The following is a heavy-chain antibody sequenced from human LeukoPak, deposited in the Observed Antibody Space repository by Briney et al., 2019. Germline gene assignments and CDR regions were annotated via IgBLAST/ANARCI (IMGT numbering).Heavy chain of an antibody. D-gene: IGHD3-22*01. Sequence: GGSLRLSCAASGFTFSSYSMNWVRQAPGKGLEWVSYISSSSSTIYYADSVKGRFTISRDNAKNSLYLQMNSLRAEDTAVYYCARVLHKRNYDSSTYYGHWGQGTLVTVSS. CDR1: GFTFSSYS. J-gene: IGHJ4*02. CDR2: ISSSSSTI. V-gene: IGHV3-48*01. CDR3: ARVLHKRNYDSSTYYGH.